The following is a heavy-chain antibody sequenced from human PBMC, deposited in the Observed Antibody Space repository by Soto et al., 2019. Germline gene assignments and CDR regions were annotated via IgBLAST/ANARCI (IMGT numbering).Heavy chain of an antibody. CDR1: GGSISSGGYY. J-gene: IGHJ3*02. Sequence: SSETLSLTCTVSGGSISSGGYYWSWIRQHPGKGLEWIGYIYYSGSTYYNPSLKSRVTISVDTSKNQFSLKLSSVTAADTAVYYCARGYGARAFDIWGQGTMVTVSS. V-gene: IGHV4-31*03. D-gene: IGHD3-16*01. CDR3: ARGYGARAFDI. CDR2: IYYSGST.